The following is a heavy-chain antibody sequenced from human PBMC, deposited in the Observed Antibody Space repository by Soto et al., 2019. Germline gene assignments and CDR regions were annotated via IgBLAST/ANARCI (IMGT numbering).Heavy chain of an antibody. Sequence: EVQLLESGGGLVQPGGSLRLACAASGFSCNSYAMVWVRQAPGKGLEWVSVISDSGGSSYFADSVKGRLTISRDNSKNVLPLEMNNLRAEDTATYFCAKVSIEYSASVDRRGQGTLVLVSS. D-gene: IGHD5-12*01. V-gene: IGHV3-23*01. CDR2: ISDSGGSS. J-gene: IGHJ5*02. CDR1: GFSCNSYA. CDR3: AKVSIEYSASVDR.